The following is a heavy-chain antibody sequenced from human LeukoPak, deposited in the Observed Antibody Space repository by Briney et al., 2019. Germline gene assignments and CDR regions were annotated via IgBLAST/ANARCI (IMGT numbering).Heavy chain of an antibody. V-gene: IGHV3-43*02. J-gene: IGHJ4*02. CDR2: ISGDGGST. CDR3: AKDRGIAAAGTPDLDY. CDR1: GFTFSTYS. D-gene: IGHD6-13*01. Sequence: PGGSLRLSCAASGFTFSTYSMNWVRQAPGKGLEWVSLISGDGGSTYYADSVKGRFTISRDNSKNSLYLQMNSLRTEDTALYYCAKDRGIAAAGTPDLDYWGQGTLVTVSS.